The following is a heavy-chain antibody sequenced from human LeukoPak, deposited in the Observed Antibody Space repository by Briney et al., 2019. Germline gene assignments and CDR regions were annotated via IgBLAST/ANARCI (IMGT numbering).Heavy chain of an antibody. V-gene: IGHV3-48*01. CDR2: ISSSSSTI. Sequence: GGSLRLSCAASGFTFSTYSMNWVRQAPGKGLEWVSYISSSSSTIYYADSVKGRFTISRDNAKNSLYLQMNSLRAEDTAVYYCARGSTYYDSSGQVXFDYWGQXTLVXVSS. CDR3: ARGSTYYDSSGQVXFDY. CDR1: GFTFSTYS. D-gene: IGHD3-22*01. J-gene: IGHJ4*02.